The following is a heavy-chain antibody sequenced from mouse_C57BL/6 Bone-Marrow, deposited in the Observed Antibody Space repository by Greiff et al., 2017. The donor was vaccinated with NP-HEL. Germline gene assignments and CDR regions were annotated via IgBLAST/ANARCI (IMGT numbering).Heavy chain of an antibody. D-gene: IGHD1-1*01. J-gene: IGHJ1*03. Sequence: QFQLQQSVAELVKPGASVHISCTASCYTFTDYFLNWVQQRPGQGLEWIGKIGPGSGSTYYNEKFKGKATLTADKSSSTAYMQLSSLTSEDSAVYFCARLRYYGSRGYFDVWGTGTTVTVSS. CDR1: CYTFTDYF. CDR3: ARLRYYGSRGYFDV. CDR2: IGPGSGST. V-gene: IGHV1-77*01.